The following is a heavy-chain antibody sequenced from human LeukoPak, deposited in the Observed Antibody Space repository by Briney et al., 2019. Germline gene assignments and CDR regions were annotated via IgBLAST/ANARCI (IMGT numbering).Heavy chain of an antibody. CDR1: GFTFSSYA. J-gene: IGHJ4*02. Sequence: GRSLRLSCAASGFTFSSYAMSWVRQAPGKGLEWVSAISGSGGSTYYADSVKGRFTISRDNSKNTLYLQMNSLRAEDTAVYYCAEPEGGYYDIRPDWGQGTLVTVSS. V-gene: IGHV3-23*01. CDR2: ISGSGGST. D-gene: IGHD3-22*01. CDR3: AEPEGGYYDIRPD.